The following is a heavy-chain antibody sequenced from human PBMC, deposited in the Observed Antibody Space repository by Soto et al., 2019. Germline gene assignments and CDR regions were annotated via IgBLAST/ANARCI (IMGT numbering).Heavy chain of an antibody. J-gene: IGHJ4*02. D-gene: IGHD2-8*02. V-gene: IGHV3-23*01. CDR1: GFAFHTHA. Sequence: EVQLLESGGGLVQPGGSLRLSCAASGFAFHTHALSWVRQAPGKGLEWVSGISASGVTTYYADSVKGRFTISRDNSKNTVTLQMNSLRAEDTAFYYCANDRTPPLSLSPSSQAIKNLLVGQCFDSWGQGTLVTVSS. CDR2: ISASGVTT. CDR3: ANDRTPPLSLSPSSQAIKNLLVGQCFDS.